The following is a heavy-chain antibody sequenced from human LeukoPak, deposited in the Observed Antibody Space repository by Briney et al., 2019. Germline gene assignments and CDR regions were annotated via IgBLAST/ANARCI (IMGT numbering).Heavy chain of an antibody. CDR3: ARGLSRGFDN. CDR2: LYSSGTT. J-gene: IGHJ4*02. CDR1: GGSISSGGNY. V-gene: IGHV4-61*02. Sequence: PSETLSLTCTVSGGSISSGGNYWSWIRQPAGKGLEWIGRLYSSGTTNYNPSLKSRVSISVDSSKNQFSLNLSSVTAADTAVYYCARGLSRGFDNWGQGTLVTVSS.